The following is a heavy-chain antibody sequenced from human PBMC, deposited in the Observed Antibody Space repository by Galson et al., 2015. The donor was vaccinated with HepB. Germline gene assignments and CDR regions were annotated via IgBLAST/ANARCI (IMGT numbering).Heavy chain of an antibody. CDR2: ISGSGGDT. J-gene: IGHJ4*02. V-gene: IGHV3-23*01. CDR3: AKFYGADLLWFGELWD. CDR1: GFTFSSYA. D-gene: IGHD3-10*01. Sequence: SLRLSCAASGFTFSSYAMSWVRQAPGKGLEWVSTISGSGGDTYYADSVKGRFTISRDNSKNTLYLQMNSLRDEDTAVYYCAKFYGADLLWFGELWDWGQGTLVTVSS.